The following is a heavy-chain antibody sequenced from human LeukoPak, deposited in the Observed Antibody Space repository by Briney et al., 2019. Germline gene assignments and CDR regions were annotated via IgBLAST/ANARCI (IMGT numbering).Heavy chain of an antibody. CDR2: IYSGGST. CDR1: GFTVSRNY. Sequence: SGGSLRLSWAASGFTVSRNYMSWVRQAPGKGLEWVSVIYSGGSTYYADSVKGRFTISRDNSKNTLYLQMNSLRAEDTAVYYCARGSGTLIDYWGQGTLVTVSS. D-gene: IGHD2-2*01. J-gene: IGHJ4*02. V-gene: IGHV3-66*01. CDR3: ARGSGTLIDY.